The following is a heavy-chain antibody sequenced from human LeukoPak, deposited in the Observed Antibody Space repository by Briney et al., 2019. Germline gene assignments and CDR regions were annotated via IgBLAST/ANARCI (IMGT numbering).Heavy chain of an antibody. J-gene: IGHJ4*02. D-gene: IGHD3-10*01. CDR1: GFTFSNYW. Sequence: GGSLRLSCVGSGFTFSNYWMHWVRQVPGRGLVWVSRINPERSSASYADSVKGRFTISRDNAKNTLYLQMNSLRAEDTAVYYCSRDTFGEHDYWGKGTLVTVSS. V-gene: IGHV3-74*01. CDR2: INPERSSA. CDR3: SRDTFGEHDY.